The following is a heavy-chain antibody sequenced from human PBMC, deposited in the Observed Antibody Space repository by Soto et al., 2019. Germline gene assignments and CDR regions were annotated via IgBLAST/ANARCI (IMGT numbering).Heavy chain of an antibody. CDR1: GYTFTSYA. Sequence: ASVKVSCKASGYTFTSYAMHWVRQAPGQRLEWMGWINAGNGNTKYSQKIQGRVTITRDTSASTAYMEMSRLRSEDTAVYYCARELLGYWGQGTLVTVSS. CDR3: ARELLGY. J-gene: IGHJ4*02. CDR2: INAGNGNT. V-gene: IGHV1-3*01. D-gene: IGHD2-15*01.